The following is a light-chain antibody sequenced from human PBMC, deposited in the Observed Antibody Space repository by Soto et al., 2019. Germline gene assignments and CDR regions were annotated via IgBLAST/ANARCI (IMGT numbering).Light chain of an antibody. CDR2: AAS. V-gene: IGKV1-39*01. CDR1: QSISSY. J-gene: IGKJ2*01. CDR3: QHSYSTQYT. Sequence: DIQMTQSPSSLSASVGDRVTITGRASQSISSYLNWYQQKPGKAPKLLIYAASSLQSGVPSRFSGSGCGRDFGLGVSSLQPEDFATYYCQHSYSTQYTLGRGTRLEIK.